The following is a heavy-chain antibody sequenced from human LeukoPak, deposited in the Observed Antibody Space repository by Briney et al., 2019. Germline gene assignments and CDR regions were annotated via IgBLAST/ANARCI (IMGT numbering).Heavy chain of an antibody. CDR2: ISGSGGNT. CDR1: AFTFSSYA. V-gene: IGHV3-23*01. D-gene: IGHD2-15*01. J-gene: IGHJ6*02. Sequence: PGGSLRLSCAASAFTFSSYAMSWVRQAPGKGLEWVSAISGSGGNTYYADSVKGRFTISRDNSKDTLYLQMNSLRAEDTDVYYCAKVTCSGGNCWPHYYYGMDVWGRGTTV. CDR3: AKVTCSGGNCWPHYYYGMDV.